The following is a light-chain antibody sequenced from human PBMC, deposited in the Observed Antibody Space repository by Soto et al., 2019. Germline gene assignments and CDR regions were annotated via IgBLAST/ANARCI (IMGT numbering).Light chain of an antibody. CDR1: QDIRDS. CDR3: QNYNSPPIT. CDR2: AAS. J-gene: IGKJ5*01. V-gene: IGKV1-27*01. Sequence: DIQMTQSPPSLSASVGDRVTITCRASQDIRDSLAWHQHKPGKVPKLLIYAASTLQSGVPSRFSGSGSGTHFTLTISSLQPEDVATYYCQNYNSPPITFGQGTRLEI.